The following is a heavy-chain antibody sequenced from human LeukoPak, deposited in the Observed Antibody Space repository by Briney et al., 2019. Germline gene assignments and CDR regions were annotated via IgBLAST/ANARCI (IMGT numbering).Heavy chain of an antibody. CDR2: INHSGST. V-gene: IGHV4-34*01. Sequence: PSETLSLTCAVYGGSFSGYYWSWIRQPPGKGLEWIGEINHSGSTNYNPSLKSRVTISVATSKNQFSLKLSSVTAADTAVYYCARTNTIFGVVITPNWFDPWGQGTLVTVSS. J-gene: IGHJ5*02. D-gene: IGHD3-3*01. CDR1: GGSFSGYY. CDR3: ARTNTIFGVVITPNWFDP.